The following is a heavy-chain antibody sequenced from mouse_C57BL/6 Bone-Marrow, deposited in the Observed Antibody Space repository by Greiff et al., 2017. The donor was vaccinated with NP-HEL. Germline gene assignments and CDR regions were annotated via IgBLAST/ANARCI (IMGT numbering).Heavy chain of an antibody. CDR2: IYPGSGST. CDR1: GYTFTSYW. V-gene: IGHV1-55*01. D-gene: IGHD2-14*01. CDR3: ARRLGILYYFDY. Sequence: VQLQQPGAELVKPGASVKMSCKASGYTFTSYWITWVKQRPGQGLEWIGDIYPGSGSTNYNEKFKSKATLTVDKSSSTAYMQLSSLTSEDSAVYYCARRLGILYYFDYWGQGTTLTVSS. J-gene: IGHJ2*01.